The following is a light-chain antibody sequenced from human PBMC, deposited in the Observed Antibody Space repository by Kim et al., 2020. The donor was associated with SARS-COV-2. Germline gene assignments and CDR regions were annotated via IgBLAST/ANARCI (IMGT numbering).Light chain of an antibody. CDR3: QVWDSSSDHWV. Sequence: APGKTARITCGENNIGSKSVHWYQQKPGQAPVLVIYYDSDRPSGIPERFSGSNSGNTATLTISRVEAGDEADYYCQVWDSSSDHWVFGGGTQLTVL. J-gene: IGLJ3*02. CDR2: YDS. CDR1: NIGSKS. V-gene: IGLV3-21*04.